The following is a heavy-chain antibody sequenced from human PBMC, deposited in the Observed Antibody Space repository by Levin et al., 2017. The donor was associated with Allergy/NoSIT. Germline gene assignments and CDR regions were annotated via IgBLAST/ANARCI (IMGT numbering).Heavy chain of an antibody. D-gene: IGHD3-16*01. V-gene: IGHV3-9*01. CDR1: GFTFDDYA. Sequence: GGSLRLSCAASGFTFDDYAMHWVRQAPGKGLEWVSGISWNSGSIGYADSVKGRFTISRDNAKNSLYLQMNSLRAEDTALYYCAKALFERGDAFDIWGQGTMVTVSS. CDR3: AKALFERGDAFDI. CDR2: ISWNSGSI. J-gene: IGHJ3*02.